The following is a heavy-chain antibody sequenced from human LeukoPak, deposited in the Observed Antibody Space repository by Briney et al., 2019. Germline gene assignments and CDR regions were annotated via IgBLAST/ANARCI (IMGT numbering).Heavy chain of an antibody. CDR3: ATTVVYSSGLPLGNFDY. CDR1: GYTLTELS. D-gene: IGHD6-19*01. V-gene: IGHV1-24*01. CDR2: FDPEDGET. J-gene: IGHJ4*02. Sequence: ASVKVSCKVSGYTLTELSMHWVRQAPGKGLEWMGGFDPEDGETIYAQKFQGRVTMTEDTSTDTAYMELSSLRSEDTAVCYCATTVVYSSGLPLGNFDYWGQGTLVTVSS.